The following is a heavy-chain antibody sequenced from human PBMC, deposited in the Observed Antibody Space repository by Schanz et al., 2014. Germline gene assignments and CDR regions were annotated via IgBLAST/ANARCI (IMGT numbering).Heavy chain of an antibody. D-gene: IGHD3-22*01. J-gene: IGHJ4*02. CDR2: VSSSSSYT. V-gene: IGHV3-11*05. Sequence: QVQIVESGGGLVKPGGSLRLSCAASGFTFSDYYMSWIRQAPGKGVERVSYVSSSSSYTHYADSVKGRFTISRDNAKNSLYLQMNSLRAEDTAVYYCARPPHDISGYYPFDYWGQGTLVTVSS. CDR1: GFTFSDYY. CDR3: ARPPHDISGYYPFDY.